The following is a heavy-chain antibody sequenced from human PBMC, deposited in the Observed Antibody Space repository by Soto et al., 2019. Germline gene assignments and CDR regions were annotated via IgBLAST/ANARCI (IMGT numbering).Heavy chain of an antibody. V-gene: IGHV1-69*06. CDR2: IIPIFGTA. D-gene: IGHD3-3*01. Sequence: QVQLVQSGAEVKKPGSSVKVSCKASGGTFSSYAISWVRQAPGQGLAWMGGIIPIFGTANYAQKFQGRFTITANKSTSTAYMELSSPRSEDTDVYYWARDWRGGPRWRVMDVWGQGTTVTVSS. CDR1: GGTFSSYA. J-gene: IGHJ6*02. CDR3: ARDWRGGPRWRVMDV.